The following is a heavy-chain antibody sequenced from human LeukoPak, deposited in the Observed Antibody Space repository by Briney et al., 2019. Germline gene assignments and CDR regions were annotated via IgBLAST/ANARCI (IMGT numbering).Heavy chain of an antibody. Sequence: GVSLRLSCAASGFIFRSYSMNWVRQAPGKGLEWVSSISSSSSYIYYADSVKGRFTISRDNAKNSLYLQMNSLRAEDTAVYYCAREDDLAYYFDYWGQGTLVTVSP. V-gene: IGHV3-21*01. CDR3: AREDDLAYYFDY. J-gene: IGHJ4*02. CDR1: GFIFRSYS. D-gene: IGHD3-3*01. CDR2: ISSSSSYI.